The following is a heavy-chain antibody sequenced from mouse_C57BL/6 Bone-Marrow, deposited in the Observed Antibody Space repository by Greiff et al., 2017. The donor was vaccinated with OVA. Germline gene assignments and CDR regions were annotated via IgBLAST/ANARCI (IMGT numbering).Heavy chain of an antibody. CDR2: ISDGGSYT. J-gene: IGHJ1*03. D-gene: IGHD1-1*01. CDR3: AREMIYYGSSPYWYFDV. CDR1: GFTFSSYA. Sequence: EVQLVESGGGLVKPGGSLKLSCAASGFTFSSYAMSWVRQTPEKRLEWVATISDGGSYTYYPDNVKGRFTISRDTAKNNLYLQMSHLKSEDTAMYYCAREMIYYGSSPYWYFDVWGTGTTVTVSS. V-gene: IGHV5-4*01.